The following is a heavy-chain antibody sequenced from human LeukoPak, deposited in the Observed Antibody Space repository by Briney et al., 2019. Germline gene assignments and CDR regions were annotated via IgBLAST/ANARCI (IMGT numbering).Heavy chain of an antibody. CDR2: ISDNGGST. CDR1: GFTFDTYA. CDR3: AKESAGSYYSIDY. V-gene: IGHV3-23*01. D-gene: IGHD1-26*01. J-gene: IGHJ4*02. Sequence: GGSLRLSCAASGFTFDTYAMSWVRQAPGKGLECASTISDNGGSTYYADSVKGRFTISRDNSKNTLYLQMNSLRAEDTALYYCAKESAGSYYSIDYWGQETLVTVSS.